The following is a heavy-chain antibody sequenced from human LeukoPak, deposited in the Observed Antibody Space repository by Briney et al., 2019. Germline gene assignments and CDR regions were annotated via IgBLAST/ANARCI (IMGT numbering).Heavy chain of an antibody. CDR2: IYYSGST. CDR3: ARRTAMAYFDY. D-gene: IGHD5-18*01. J-gene: IGHJ4*02. V-gene: IGHV4-59*08. CDR1: GGSISSYY. Sequence: SETLSLTCTVSGGSISSYYWSWIRQPPGKGLEWIGYIYYSGSTNHNPSLKSRVTISVDTSKNQFSLKLSSVTAADTAVYYCARRTAMAYFDYWGQGTLVTVPS.